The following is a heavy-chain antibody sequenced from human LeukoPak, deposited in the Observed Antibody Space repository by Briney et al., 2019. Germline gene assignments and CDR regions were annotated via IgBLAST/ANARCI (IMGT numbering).Heavy chain of an antibody. Sequence: KPSETLSLTRAVYGGSFSGYYWSWIRQPPGKGLEWIGEINHSGSTNYNPSLKSRVTISEDTSKSQFSLKLSSVTAADTAVYYCARHAYYYDRSGSYEAFDIWGQGTMVTVSS. J-gene: IGHJ3*02. CDR1: GGSFSGYY. CDR3: ARHAYYYDRSGSYEAFDI. D-gene: IGHD3-22*01. CDR2: INHSGST. V-gene: IGHV4-34*01.